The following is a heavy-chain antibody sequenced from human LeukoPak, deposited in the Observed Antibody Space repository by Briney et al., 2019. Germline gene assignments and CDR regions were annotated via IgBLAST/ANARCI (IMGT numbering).Heavy chain of an antibody. J-gene: IGHJ4*02. V-gene: IGHV1-2*02. D-gene: IGHD6-6*01. CDR1: GYTFTGYY. CDR2: INPNRGGA. CDR3: ARFNRSSYTDDY. Sequence: ASVKVSFKASGYTFTGYYMHGVRQAPGQGLEWMGWINPNRGGAKYAQKFQGRVTMTRDTSISTVYMELRRLRSDATAVSYCARFNRSSYTDDYWGQGTLVTVSS.